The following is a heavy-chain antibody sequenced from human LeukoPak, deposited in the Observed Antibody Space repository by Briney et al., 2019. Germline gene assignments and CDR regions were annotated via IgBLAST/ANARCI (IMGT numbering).Heavy chain of an antibody. Sequence: GESLKISCKGFGYSFTNYWIAWVRQLPGKGLEWMGVIYPDDSDTRSSPSFQGQVTISADKSISTAYLQWSSLKASDTAMYYCARNTYYYGSGSHNYYYYYYMDVWGKGTTVTVSS. CDR3: ARNTYYYGSGSHNYYYYYYMDV. V-gene: IGHV5-51*01. CDR1: GYSFTNYW. D-gene: IGHD3-10*01. J-gene: IGHJ6*03. CDR2: IYPDDSDT.